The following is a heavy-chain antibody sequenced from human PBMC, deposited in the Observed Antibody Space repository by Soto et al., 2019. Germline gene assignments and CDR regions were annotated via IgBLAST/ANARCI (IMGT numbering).Heavy chain of an antibody. V-gene: IGHV4-59*01. J-gene: IGHJ4*02. CDR2: IYYSGST. Sequence: SETLSLTCTVSGGSISSYYWSWIRQPPGKGLEWIGYIYYSGSTNYNPFLKSRVTISVDTAKNQFSLKLSYVTAADTAVYYCAREHSGSYYDYWGQGTLVTVSS. D-gene: IGHD1-26*01. CDR3: AREHSGSYYDY. CDR1: GGSISSYY.